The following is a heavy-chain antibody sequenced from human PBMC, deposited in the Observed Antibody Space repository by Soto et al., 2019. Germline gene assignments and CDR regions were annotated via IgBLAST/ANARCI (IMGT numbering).Heavy chain of an antibody. CDR1: GFIFDNFA. D-gene: IGHD6-13*01. CDR3: ARVRRRDWEMQQQVTYYYYGMDV. Sequence: EAQLVESGGGLVQPGRSLRLSCAASGFIFDNFAMHWVRQAPGKGLEWVSGINWGSTSIGYADSVKGRFTISRDNAKNSLYLLMNSLRVEDTAVYYCARVRRRDWEMQQQVTYYYYGMDVWGQGTTVTVSS. J-gene: IGHJ6*02. CDR2: INWGSTSI. V-gene: IGHV3-9*01.